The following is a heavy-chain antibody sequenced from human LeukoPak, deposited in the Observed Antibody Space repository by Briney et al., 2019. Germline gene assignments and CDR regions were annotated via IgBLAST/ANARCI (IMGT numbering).Heavy chain of an antibody. J-gene: IGHJ3*02. CDR3: ARGGGKDAFDI. V-gene: IGHV3-66*01. CDR1: GFTFGDYA. CDR2: IYTGGST. D-gene: IGHD3-16*01. Sequence: GGSLRLSCTASGFTFGDYAMSWVRQAPGKGLEWVSVIYTGGSTHYADSVKGRFTLSRDNSKNTLYLQMNSLRAEDTAVYHCARGGGKDAFDIWGQGTMVTVSS.